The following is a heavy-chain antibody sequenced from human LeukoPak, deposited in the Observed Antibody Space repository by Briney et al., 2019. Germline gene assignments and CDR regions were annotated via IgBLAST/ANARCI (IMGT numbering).Heavy chain of an antibody. J-gene: IGHJ6*03. V-gene: IGHV3-9*01. D-gene: IGHD2-2*01. CDR1: GFTFDDYA. CDR2: ISWNSGSI. Sequence: GGSLRLSCAASGFTFDDYAMHWVRQAPGKGLEWVSGISWNSGSIGYADSVKGRFTISRDNAKNSLYLQMNSLRAEDTAVYYCANGVVPAAPYYHMDVWGKGTTVTVSS. CDR3: ANGVVPAAPYYHMDV.